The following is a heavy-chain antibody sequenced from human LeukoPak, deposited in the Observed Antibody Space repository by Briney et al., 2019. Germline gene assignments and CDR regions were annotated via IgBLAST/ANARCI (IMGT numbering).Heavy chain of an antibody. D-gene: IGHD4-17*01. CDR3: ARDTPTTVTTLIDY. V-gene: IGHV4-38-2*02. CDR1: GYSISSGYY. CDR2: IYHSGST. Sequence: SETLSLTYAVSGYSISSGYYWGWIRQPPGKGLEWIGSIYHSGSTYYNPSLKSRVTISVDTSKNQFSLKLSSVTAADTAVYYCARDTPTTVTTLIDYWGQGTLVAVSS. J-gene: IGHJ4*02.